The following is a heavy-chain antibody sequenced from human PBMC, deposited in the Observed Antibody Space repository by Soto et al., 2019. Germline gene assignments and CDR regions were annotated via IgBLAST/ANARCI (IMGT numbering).Heavy chain of an antibody. J-gene: IGHJ4*02. CDR1: GGSFSCYY. Sequence: SETLSLTCAVYGGSFSCYYWSWIRQPPGKGLEWIGEINHSGSTNYNPSLKSRVTISVDTSKNQFSLKLSSVTAADTAVYYCARALWFGAPDYWGQGTLVTVSS. V-gene: IGHV4-34*01. CDR2: INHSGST. CDR3: ARALWFGAPDY. D-gene: IGHD3-10*01.